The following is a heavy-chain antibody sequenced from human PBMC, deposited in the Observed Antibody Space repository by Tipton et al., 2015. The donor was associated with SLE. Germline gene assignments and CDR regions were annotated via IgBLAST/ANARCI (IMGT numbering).Heavy chain of an antibody. CDR1: GGSISSSSYY. CDR3: ARDDLTVGAFDI. J-gene: IGHJ3*02. D-gene: IGHD4-11*01. CDR2: IYPDGTT. Sequence: LSLTCTVSGGSISSSSYYWGWIRQPPGKGLEWIGSIYPDGTTYYNPSLKSRVTISVDTSKNQFSLKLSSVTAADTAVYYCARDDLTVGAFDIWGQGTMVTVSS. V-gene: IGHV4-39*07.